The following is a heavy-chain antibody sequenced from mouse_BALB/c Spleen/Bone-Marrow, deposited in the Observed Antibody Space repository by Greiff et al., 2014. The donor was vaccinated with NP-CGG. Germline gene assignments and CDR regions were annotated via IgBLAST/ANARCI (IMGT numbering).Heavy chain of an antibody. CDR1: GFDFSRYW. CDR3: ARPDYYGYLNY. J-gene: IGHJ2*01. Sequence: DVQLQESGGGLVQPGGSLKLSRAASGFDFSRYWMSWVRQAPGKGLEWIGEINPDSRTINYSPSLKDKFIISRDNAKNTLYLRLNKVRSEDTALYYCARPDYYGYLNYWGQGTTLTVSS. V-gene: IGHV4-1*02. CDR2: INPDSRTI. D-gene: IGHD1-1*01.